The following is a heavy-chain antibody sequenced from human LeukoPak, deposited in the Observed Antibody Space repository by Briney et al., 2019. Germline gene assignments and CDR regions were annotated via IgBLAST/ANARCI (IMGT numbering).Heavy chain of an antibody. V-gene: IGHV1-69*13. CDR3: AREASSWYYFDY. J-gene: IGHJ4*02. D-gene: IGHD6-13*01. CDR1: GGTFSSYA. CDR2: IIPIFGTA. Sequence: SVKVSCKASGGTFSSYAISWVRQAPGQGLEWMGGIIPIFGTANYAQKFQGRVTITADESTSTAYMELSSLRSEDTAVYYCAREASSWYYFDYWGQGTLVTVSS.